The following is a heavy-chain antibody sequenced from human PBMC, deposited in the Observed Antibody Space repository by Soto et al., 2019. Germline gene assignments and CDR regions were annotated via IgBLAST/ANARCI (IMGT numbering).Heavy chain of an antibody. CDR1: GYNFDYYW. V-gene: IGHV5-51*01. Sequence: PGESLKISCKGSGYNFDYYWIGWVRQMPGKGLEWMGIIYPGDSDTRYSPSFQGQVTISADKSISTAYLQWSSLKASDTAMYYCARHPEVRGVRYYYYGMDVWGQGTTVTVSS. CDR2: IYPGDSDT. J-gene: IGHJ6*02. D-gene: IGHD3-10*01. CDR3: ARHPEVRGVRYYYYGMDV.